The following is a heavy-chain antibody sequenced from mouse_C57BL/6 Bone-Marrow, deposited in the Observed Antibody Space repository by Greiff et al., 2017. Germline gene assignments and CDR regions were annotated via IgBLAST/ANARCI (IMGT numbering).Heavy chain of an antibody. V-gene: IGHV5-4*03. Sequence: EVMLVESGGGLVKPGGSLKLSCAASGFTFSSYAMSWVRQTPVKRLEWVATISDGGSYTYYPDNVKGRFTISRDNAKNNLYLQMSHLTSEDTAMYYCASVDYYAMDYWGQGTSVTVSS. CDR1: GFTFSSYA. CDR3: ASVDYYAMDY. CDR2: ISDGGSYT. J-gene: IGHJ4*01.